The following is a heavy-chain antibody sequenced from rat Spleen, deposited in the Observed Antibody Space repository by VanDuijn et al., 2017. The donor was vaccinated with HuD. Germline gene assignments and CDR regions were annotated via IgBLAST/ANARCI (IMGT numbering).Heavy chain of an antibody. D-gene: IGHD1-12*02. V-gene: IGHV5-20*01. Sequence: EVQLVESGGGLVRPGRSLKLSCAASGFTFSSFPMAWVRQAPKKGLEWVASISSGGGGTYYPDSVKGRCTISRENAKSTLYLQMDSLRSEDTATYDCETEHLYYEGTYYYYFDYWGQGVMVTVSS. CDR1: GFTFSSFP. CDR2: ISSGGGGT. CDR3: ETEHLYYEGTYYYYFDY. J-gene: IGHJ2*01.